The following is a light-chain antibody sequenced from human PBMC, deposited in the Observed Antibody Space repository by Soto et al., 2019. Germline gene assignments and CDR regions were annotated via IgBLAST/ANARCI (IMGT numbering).Light chain of an antibody. CDR1: QGIRND. Sequence: DIQMTQSPSSLSASVGDEVSVTFRASQGIRNDLGWYQQKPGKAPKLLIYAASSLQSGVPSRFSGSGSGTDFTLTTSSLQPEDFATYYCQQSYSTLTFGGGTKVDIK. J-gene: IGKJ4*01. CDR3: QQSYSTLT. V-gene: IGKV1-39*01. CDR2: AAS.